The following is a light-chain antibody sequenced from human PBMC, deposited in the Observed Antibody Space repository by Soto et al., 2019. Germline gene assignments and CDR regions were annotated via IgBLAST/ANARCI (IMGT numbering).Light chain of an antibody. V-gene: IGKV1-5*03. CDR2: KAT. CDR3: QQYHDFQCT. Sequence: DFQMTQSPSTLSASVGDGVTITCRASQSIGSELAWYQPQPGKAPKLMIYKATNLQRVVSSRFSGSGSGTDFSLTISTLPPSDSETYYCQQYHDFQCTFGQGTKLEI. CDR1: QSIGSE. J-gene: IGKJ2*02.